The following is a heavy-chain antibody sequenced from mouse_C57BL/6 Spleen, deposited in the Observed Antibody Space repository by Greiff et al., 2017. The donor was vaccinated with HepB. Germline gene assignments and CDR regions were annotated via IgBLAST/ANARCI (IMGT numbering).Heavy chain of an antibody. J-gene: IGHJ2*01. CDR2: IDPSDSYT. CDR1: GYTFTSYW. V-gene: IGHV1-50*01. D-gene: IGHD4-1*01. Sequence: VQLQQPGAELVKPGASVKLSCKASGYTFTSYWMQWVKQRPGQGLEWIGEIDPSDSYTNYNQKFKGKATLTVDTSSSTAYMQLSSLTSEDSAVYYCARSGTVYFDYWGQGTTLTGSS. CDR3: ARSGTVYFDY.